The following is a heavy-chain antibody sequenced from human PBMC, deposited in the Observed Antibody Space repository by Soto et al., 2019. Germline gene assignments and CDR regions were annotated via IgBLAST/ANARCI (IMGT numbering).Heavy chain of an antibody. D-gene: IGHD3-22*01. CDR2: MYYSGST. V-gene: IGHV4-39*01. CDR3: ARQPYDTSDYFDY. J-gene: IGHJ4*02. CDR1: GDSINSRGYY. Sequence: PSETLSLTCTVSGDSINSRGYYWAWIRQPPGKGLEWIGSMYYSGSTDYNPSLKSRVTISVDTSRIHFSLKLISVTAADTAVYYCARQPYDTSDYFDYWGQGILVTVSS.